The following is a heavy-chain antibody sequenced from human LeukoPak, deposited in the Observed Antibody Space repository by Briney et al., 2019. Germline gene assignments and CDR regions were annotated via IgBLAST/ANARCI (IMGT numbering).Heavy chain of an antibody. CDR1: GFTFSSYG. J-gene: IGHJ4*02. CDR3: AKDQYGSGSYYKGPFDY. V-gene: IGHV3-30*18. CDR2: ISYDGSNK. D-gene: IGHD3-10*01. Sequence: PGGSLRLSCAASGFTFSSYGMHWVRQAPGKGLEWVAVISYDGSNKYYADSVKGRFTISRDNSKNTLYLQMNSLRAEDTAVYYCAKDQYGSGSYYKGPFDYWGQGTLVTVSS.